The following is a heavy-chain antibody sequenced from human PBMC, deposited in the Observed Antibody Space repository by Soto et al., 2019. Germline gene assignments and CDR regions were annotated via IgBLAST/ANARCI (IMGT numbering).Heavy chain of an antibody. CDR1: GYTFTSYG. Sequence: ASVKVSCKASGYTFTSYGISWVRQAPGQGLEWMGWISAYNGNTNYAQKLQGRVTMTTDTSTSTAYMELRSLRSDDTAVYYCARETTYYYDSSGYYQVTPLDYWGQGTLVTVSS. D-gene: IGHD3-22*01. V-gene: IGHV1-18*01. CDR3: ARETTYYYDSSGYYQVTPLDY. CDR2: ISAYNGNT. J-gene: IGHJ4*02.